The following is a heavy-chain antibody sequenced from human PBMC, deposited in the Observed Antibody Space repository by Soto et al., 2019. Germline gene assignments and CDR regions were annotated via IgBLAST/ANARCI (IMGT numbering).Heavy chain of an antibody. CDR3: ATTEVPHYGDYVSYYYYYMDV. D-gene: IGHD4-17*01. CDR2: ISAYNGNT. CDR1: GYTFTSYG. V-gene: IGHV1-18*01. J-gene: IGHJ6*03. Sequence: GASVKVSCKASGYTFTSYGISWVRQAPGQGLEWMGWISAYNGNTNYAQKLQGRVTMTTDTSTSTAYMELRSLRSDDTAVYYCATTEVPHYGDYVSYYYYYMDVWGKGTTVTVSS.